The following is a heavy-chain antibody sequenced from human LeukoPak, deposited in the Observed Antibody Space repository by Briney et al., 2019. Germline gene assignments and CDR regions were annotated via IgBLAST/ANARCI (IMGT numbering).Heavy chain of an antibody. Sequence: GGSLRLSCAASGFTFSSYSMNWVRQAPGKGLEWVSSISSSSSYIYYADSVKGRFTISRDNAKNSLYLQMNSLRAEGTAVYYCARDPIAAAGTDFDYWGQGTLVTVSS. CDR3: ARDPIAAAGTDFDY. CDR1: GFTFSSYS. D-gene: IGHD6-13*01. J-gene: IGHJ4*02. V-gene: IGHV3-21*01. CDR2: ISSSSSYI.